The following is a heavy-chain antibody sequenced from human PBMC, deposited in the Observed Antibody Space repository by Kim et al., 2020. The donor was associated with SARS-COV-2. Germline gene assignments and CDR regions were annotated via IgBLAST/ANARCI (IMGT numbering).Heavy chain of an antibody. CDR1: GFTFSSYA. D-gene: IGHD1-26*01. CDR2: ISYDGSNK. V-gene: IGHV3-30*04. J-gene: IGHJ4*02. Sequence: GRSLRLSCAASGFTFSSYAMHWVRQAPGKGLEWVAVISYDGSNKYYADSVKGRFTISRDNSKNTLYLQMNSLRAEDTAVYYCARDRVGATADYFDYWVQGTLVTVSS. CDR3: ARDRVGATADYFDY.